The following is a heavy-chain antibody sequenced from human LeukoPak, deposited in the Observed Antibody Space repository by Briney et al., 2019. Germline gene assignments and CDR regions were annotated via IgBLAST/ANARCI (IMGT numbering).Heavy chain of an antibody. Sequence: PGGSLRLSCAASGFTFSSYAMSWVRQAPGKGLEWVSAISGSGGSTYYADSVKGRFTISRDNSKNTLYLQMNSLRAEDTAVYYCAKDLLPLPYGSERDWFDPWGQGTLVTVSS. CDR3: AKDLLPLPYGSERDWFDP. CDR2: ISGSGGST. V-gene: IGHV3-23*01. D-gene: IGHD3-10*01. CDR1: GFTFSSYA. J-gene: IGHJ5*02.